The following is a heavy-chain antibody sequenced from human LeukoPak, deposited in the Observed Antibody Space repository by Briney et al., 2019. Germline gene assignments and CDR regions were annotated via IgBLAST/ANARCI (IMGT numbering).Heavy chain of an antibody. D-gene: IGHD3-9*01. Sequence: RGGSLRLSCAASGFTFSSYSMNWVRQAPGKGLEWVSSISSSSSYIFYADSVKGRFTISRDNAKNSLYLQMNSLRAEDTAVYYCARDSPDSDYDILTGSDAFDIWGQGTMVTVSS. CDR2: ISSSSSYI. CDR1: GFTFSSYS. CDR3: ARDSPDSDYDILTGSDAFDI. J-gene: IGHJ3*02. V-gene: IGHV3-21*01.